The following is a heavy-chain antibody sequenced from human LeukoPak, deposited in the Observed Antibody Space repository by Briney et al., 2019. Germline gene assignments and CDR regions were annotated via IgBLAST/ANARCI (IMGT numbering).Heavy chain of an antibody. V-gene: IGHV1-2*02. Sequence: ASVKVSCKASGYTFTSYAMNWVRQAPGQGLEWMGWINLNSGGTKYEQKFQGRVTMTRDTSVSTAYMELSRLTSDDTAVYYCARDDGSSSENAFDFWGQGTMVSVS. D-gene: IGHD6-6*01. CDR1: GYTFTSYA. J-gene: IGHJ3*01. CDR3: ARDDGSSSENAFDF. CDR2: INLNSGGT.